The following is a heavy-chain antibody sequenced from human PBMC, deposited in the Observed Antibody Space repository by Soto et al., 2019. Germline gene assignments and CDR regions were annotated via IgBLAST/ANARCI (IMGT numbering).Heavy chain of an antibody. CDR3: ARVAVGYYYMDV. Sequence: EVQLVESGGGLVQPGGSLRLSCAASGFTFSNYWMHWVRQAPGKGLVWVSRINSDGTRTNYADSVKVRFTISRDNAENTLYLQMNSLTAEDTAVYYCARVAVGYYYMDVWDKGTTVTVSS. V-gene: IGHV3-74*01. CDR2: INSDGTRT. J-gene: IGHJ6*03. CDR1: GFTFSNYW.